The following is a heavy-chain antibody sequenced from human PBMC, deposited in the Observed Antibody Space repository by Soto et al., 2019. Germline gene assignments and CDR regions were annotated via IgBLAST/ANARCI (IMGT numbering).Heavy chain of an antibody. Sequence: PGGSLRLSCAASGFIFSSYWMHWVRQVPGKGLVWVSRINSDGSSTSYADSVKGRFTISRDNAKSTLYLQMNSLGAEDTAVYYCARAPYYDSSGYYLFWGQGTQVTVSS. D-gene: IGHD3-22*01. CDR1: GFIFSSYW. V-gene: IGHV3-74*01. J-gene: IGHJ4*02. CDR2: INSDGSST. CDR3: ARAPYYDSSGYYLF.